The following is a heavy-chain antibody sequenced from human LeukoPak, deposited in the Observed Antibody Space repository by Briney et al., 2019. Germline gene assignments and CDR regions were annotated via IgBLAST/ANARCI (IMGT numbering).Heavy chain of an antibody. V-gene: IGHV5-51*01. CDR3: ARSPRGYYYYMDV. CDR1: GYSFTSYW. CDR2: IYPGDSDT. Sequence: GESLQISCKGSGYSFTSYWIGWVREMPGKGLEWMGIIYPGDSDTRYSPSFQGQVTISADKSISTAYLQWSSLKASDTAMYYCARSPRGYYYYMDVWGKGTTVTVSS. J-gene: IGHJ6*03.